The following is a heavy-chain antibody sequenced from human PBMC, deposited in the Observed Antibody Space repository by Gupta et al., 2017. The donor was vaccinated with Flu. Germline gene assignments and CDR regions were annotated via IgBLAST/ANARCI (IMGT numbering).Heavy chain of an antibody. D-gene: IGHD3-10*01. CDR2: IKQDGSEK. CDR1: GFTFSSYW. Sequence: EVQLVESGGGLVQPGGYLRLSCAASGFTFSSYWLSWVRQAPGNGLEWVANIKQDGSEKYYVDSVKGRFTISRDNAKNSLYLQMNGLRAEDTAVYYCARVQVTMVRGVIGGSDAFDIWGQGTMVTVSS. V-gene: IGHV3-7*04. J-gene: IGHJ3*02. CDR3: ARVQVTMVRGVIGGSDAFDI.